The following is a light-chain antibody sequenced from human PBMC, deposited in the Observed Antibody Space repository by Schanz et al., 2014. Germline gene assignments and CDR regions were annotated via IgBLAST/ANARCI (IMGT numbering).Light chain of an antibody. J-gene: IGKJ2*01. CDR2: GAS. CDR3: QQYGDSPLT. Sequence: EIVLTQSPGTLSLSPGERATLSCWASESVSSDYLAWYQQKPGQAPRLLIYGASSRATGIPDRFTGSGSGADFTLTISRLEPEDFAVYYCQQYGDSPLTFGQGTKLEIK. V-gene: IGKV3-20*01. CDR1: ESVSSDY.